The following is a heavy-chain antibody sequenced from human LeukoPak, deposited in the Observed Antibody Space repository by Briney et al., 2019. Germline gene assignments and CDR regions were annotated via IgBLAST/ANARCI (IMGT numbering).Heavy chain of an antibody. Sequence: PSETLSLTCTVSGGSISTYYWSWNRQPPGKGLEWIGYIYYSGSINYNPSLKSRVTISVDTSKNQFSLKLTSVTAADTAVYYCARSRGYSYGATFLDYWGQGTLVTVSS. D-gene: IGHD5-18*01. CDR1: GGSISTYY. V-gene: IGHV4-59*08. CDR3: ARSRGYSYGATFLDY. CDR2: IYYSGSI. J-gene: IGHJ4*02.